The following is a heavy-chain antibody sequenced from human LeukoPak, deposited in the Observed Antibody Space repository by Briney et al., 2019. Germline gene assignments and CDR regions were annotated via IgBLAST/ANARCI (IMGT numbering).Heavy chain of an antibody. D-gene: IGHD4-11*01. V-gene: IGHV4-61*02. CDR1: GGSISSGSYY. J-gene: IGHJ4*02. Sequence: SETLSLTCTVSGGSISSGSYYWSWIRQPAGKGLEWIGRIYTSGSTNYNPSLKSRVTISVDTSKNQFSLKLSSVTAADTAVYHCAREQYYFDYWGQGTLVTVSS. CDR3: AREQYYFDY. CDR2: IYTSGST.